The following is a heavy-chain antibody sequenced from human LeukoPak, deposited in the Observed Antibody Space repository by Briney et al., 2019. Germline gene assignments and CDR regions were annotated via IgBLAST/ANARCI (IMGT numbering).Heavy chain of an antibody. CDR3: VTYYYGSSAPKRNY. Sequence: PSETLSLTCAVYGGSFSGYYWSWIRQPPGKGLEWIGEISHSGSTTYNPSLRSRVTISGDTSKKQSSLKLSSVTAADTAVYYCVTYYYGSSAPKRNYWGQGILVTVSS. D-gene: IGHD3-22*01. J-gene: IGHJ4*02. V-gene: IGHV4-34*01. CDR2: ISHSGST. CDR1: GGSFSGYY.